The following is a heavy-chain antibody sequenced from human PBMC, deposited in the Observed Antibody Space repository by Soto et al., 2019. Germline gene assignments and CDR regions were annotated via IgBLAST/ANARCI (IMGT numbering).Heavy chain of an antibody. V-gene: IGHV4-59*01. CDR3: AGGVTARPSHYYYHDMDV. Sequence: SETLSLTCTVSGGSINSSHWSWIRQSPGKGLEWIGYLHYSGSTNYNPSLKSRVTISLDTSENRFSLKLTSVTAADTAVYYCAGGVTARPSHYYYHDMDVWGQGTTVTVSS. CDR2: LHYSGST. D-gene: IGHD6-6*01. J-gene: IGHJ6*02. CDR1: GGSINSSH.